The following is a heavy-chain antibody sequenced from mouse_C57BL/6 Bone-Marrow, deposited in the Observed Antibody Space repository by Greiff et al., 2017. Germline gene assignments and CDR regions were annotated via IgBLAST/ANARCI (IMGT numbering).Heavy chain of an antibody. Sequence: EVQGVESGGGLVKPGGSLKLSCAASGFTFSDYGMHWVRQAPEKGLEWVAYISSGSSTIYYADTVKGRFTISRDNAKNTLFLQMSSLRSEDTAMYYCAREPMFTGWFAYWGQGTLVTVSA. CDR2: ISSGSSTI. D-gene: IGHD2-2*01. CDR1: GFTFSDYG. V-gene: IGHV5-17*01. CDR3: AREPMFTGWFAY. J-gene: IGHJ3*01.